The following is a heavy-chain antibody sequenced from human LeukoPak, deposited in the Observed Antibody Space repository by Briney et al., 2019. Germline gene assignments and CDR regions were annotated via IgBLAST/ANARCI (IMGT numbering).Heavy chain of an antibody. Sequence: PGGSLRLSCAASTFTFRTFAMHWVRQAPGKGLEWVAVTSSDLNVKLYADSVKGRFTISRDNSRSTLYLQMNSLRPEDTAIYYCAREGYYGSGSPPSLYFDYWGQGTLVTVSS. D-gene: IGHD3-10*01. CDR1: TFTFRTFA. CDR2: TSSDLNVK. CDR3: AREGYYGSGSPPSLYFDY. J-gene: IGHJ4*02. V-gene: IGHV3-30-3*01.